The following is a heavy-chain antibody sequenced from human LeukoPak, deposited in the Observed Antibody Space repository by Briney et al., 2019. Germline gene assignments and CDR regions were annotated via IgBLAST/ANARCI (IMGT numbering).Heavy chain of an antibody. CDR2: ISSSGSTI. Sequence: PGGSLSLSCAASGFTFSSYEMNWVRQAPGEGLEWVSYISSSGSTIYYADSVKGRFTISRANAKNSLYLQMNSLRAEDTAVYYCARPAPATEDYYYYMDVWGKGTTVTISS. CDR3: ARPAPATEDYYYYMDV. D-gene: IGHD2-2*01. CDR1: GFTFSSYE. V-gene: IGHV3-48*03. J-gene: IGHJ6*03.